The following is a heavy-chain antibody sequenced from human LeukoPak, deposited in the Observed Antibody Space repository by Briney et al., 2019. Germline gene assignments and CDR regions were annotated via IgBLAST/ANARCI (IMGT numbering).Heavy chain of an antibody. V-gene: IGHV4-4*07. CDR1: GGSISIYY. J-gene: IGHJ6*03. Sequence: PSETLSLTCTVSGGSISIYYWNWIRQPAGKRLEWIGRIFTSGITNYNPSLKSRVTMSVDTSKNQFSLNLSSVTAADTAVYYCARESSGSYYNPQDYMDVWGKGTTVTVSS. CDR2: IFTSGIT. D-gene: IGHD3-10*01. CDR3: ARESSGSYYNPQDYMDV.